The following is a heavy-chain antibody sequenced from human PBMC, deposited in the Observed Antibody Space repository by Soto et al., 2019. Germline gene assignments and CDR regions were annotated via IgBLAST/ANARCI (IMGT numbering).Heavy chain of an antibody. CDR3: ARQLLNQVDNWFDP. V-gene: IGHV3-66*04. Sequence: PGGSLRLSCAASGFTVSSNYMSWVRQAPGKGLEWVSIIYIGGSTYYADSVKGRFTISRDSSKNTLYLQMNSLRAEDTAVYYCARQLLNQVDNWFDPWGQGTLVTVSS. CDR2: IYIGGST. CDR1: GFTVSSNY. D-gene: IGHD2-15*01. J-gene: IGHJ5*02.